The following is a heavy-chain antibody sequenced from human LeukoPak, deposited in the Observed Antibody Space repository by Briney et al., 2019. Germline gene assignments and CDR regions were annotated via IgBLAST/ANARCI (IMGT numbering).Heavy chain of an antibody. CDR2: TYYRSKWFN. CDR3: ARGLYDIEDAATLYWFDP. Sequence: SQTLSLTCAISGDRVSSNRVAWNWIRQSPSRGLEWLGRTYYRSKWFNDYAVSVKSRITINVDTSKNQFSLQLKSVTPEDTAAYYCARGLYDIEDAATLYWFDPWGQGTLVTVSS. J-gene: IGHJ5*02. V-gene: IGHV6-1*01. D-gene: IGHD4/OR15-4a*01. CDR1: GDRVSSNRVA.